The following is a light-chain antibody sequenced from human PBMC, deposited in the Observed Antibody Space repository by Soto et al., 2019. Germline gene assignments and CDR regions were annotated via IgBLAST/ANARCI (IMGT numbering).Light chain of an antibody. CDR3: QQYNNWPPSYT. Sequence: EIVMTQSPATLSVSPGERATLSRRASQSVSNNLAWYQHKSGQAPRLLIFGASTRATGIPARFSGSGSGTEFTLTITSLQSEDFAVYYCQQYNNWPPSYTFGQGTKLEIK. CDR2: GAS. V-gene: IGKV3-15*01. J-gene: IGKJ2*01. CDR1: QSVSNN.